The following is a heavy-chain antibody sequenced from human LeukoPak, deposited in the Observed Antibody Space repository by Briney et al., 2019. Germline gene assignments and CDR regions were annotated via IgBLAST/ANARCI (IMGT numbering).Heavy chain of an antibody. CDR3: ASSMVVPAASYYYYGMDV. CDR1: GFTFSSYW. CDR2: ISYDGSNK. V-gene: IGHV3-30*03. J-gene: IGHJ6*04. Sequence: GGSLRLSCAASGFTFSSYWMSWVRQAPGKGLEWVAVISYDGSNKYYADSVKGRFTISRDNSKNTLYLQMNSLRAEDTAVYYCASSMVVPAASYYYYGMDVWGKGTTVTVSS. D-gene: IGHD2-2*01.